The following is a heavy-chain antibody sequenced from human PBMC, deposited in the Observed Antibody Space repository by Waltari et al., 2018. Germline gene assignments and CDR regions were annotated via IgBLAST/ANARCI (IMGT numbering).Heavy chain of an antibody. V-gene: IGHV3-72*01. D-gene: IGHD2-15*01. CDR1: GVSISDHY. CDR3: ARILTTSGAFYFGD. CDR2: VRKKSNGYTT. Sequence: EVQLVESGGGLVQPCGSLSLSCVASGVSISDHYMYCVRQSHGKGLEWVARVRKKSNGYTTEYVASVKGRFTISRDDSKNSLYLQMNSLKTEDTAVYYCARILTTSGAFYFGDWGQGTLVTVSS. J-gene: IGHJ4*02.